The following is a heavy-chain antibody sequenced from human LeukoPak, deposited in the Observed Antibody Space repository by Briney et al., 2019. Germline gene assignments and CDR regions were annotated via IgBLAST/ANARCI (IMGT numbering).Heavy chain of an antibody. J-gene: IGHJ3*01. Sequence: GGSLRLSCAASGFTFSNYAMSWVRQAPGKGLEWVSQIIGSGGSTYYADSVKGRFTISRDNSKNTLYLQMSSLRAEDTALYYFARKGRYCSTTSCYTFDAFDLWGQGTMVTVSS. CDR3: ARKGRYCSTTSCYTFDAFDL. D-gene: IGHD2-2*01. V-gene: IGHV3-23*01. CDR1: GFTFSNYA. CDR2: IIGSGGST.